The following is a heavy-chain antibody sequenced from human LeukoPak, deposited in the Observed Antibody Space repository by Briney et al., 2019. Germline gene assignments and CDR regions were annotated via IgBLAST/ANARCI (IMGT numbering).Heavy chain of an antibody. CDR2: ISTTSAYI. V-gene: IGHV3-21*01. D-gene: IGHD3-10*01. Sequence: GGSLRLSCAASGFTFGDHNMNWVRQAPGQGLEWVSSISTTSAYIYYADSVRGRFTISRDNAKNSLFLQMNSLRAEDTAVYYCANGYYYGSGSYYKEAFDIWGQGTMVTVSS. CDR1: GFTFGDHN. CDR3: ANGYYYGSGSYYKEAFDI. J-gene: IGHJ3*02.